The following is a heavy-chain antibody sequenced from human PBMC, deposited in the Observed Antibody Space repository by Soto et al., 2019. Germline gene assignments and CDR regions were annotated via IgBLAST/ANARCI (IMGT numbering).Heavy chain of an antibody. Sequence: EVQLVESGGGLVQPGGALRLSCAASGFTFTSYCMTWVRQAPGKGLEWVANIKQDGGEKYYVGSVKGRFTISRDNAENSLYLQWDSLRAEDAAVYYCARGAFPTWGTYPLDYWGQGTLVTVSS. CDR2: IKQDGGEK. V-gene: IGHV3-7*04. CDR1: GFTFTSYC. J-gene: IGHJ4*02. D-gene: IGHD3-16*02. CDR3: ARGAFPTWGTYPLDY.